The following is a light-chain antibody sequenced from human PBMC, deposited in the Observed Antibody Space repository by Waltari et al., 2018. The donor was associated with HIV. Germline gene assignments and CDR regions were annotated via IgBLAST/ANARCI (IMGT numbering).Light chain of an antibody. V-gene: IGLV2-14*01. CDR1: IRAFVISTL. CDR3: ASYTSNHTLV. Sequence: HSALTQPASVSASPGQSITISCTRTIRAFVISTLFSWYQQRPGKVPRLLIYEVISRHSGVSNRFSCSKSGNTASLSISALQAEDEADYYCASYTSNHTLVFGGGTKVTVL. CDR2: EVI. J-gene: IGLJ3*02.